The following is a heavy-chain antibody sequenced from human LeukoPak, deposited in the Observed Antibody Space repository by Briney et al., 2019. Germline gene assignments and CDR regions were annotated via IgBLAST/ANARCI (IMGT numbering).Heavy chain of an antibody. CDR2: IYYSGST. Sequence: KPSETLSLTCTVSGGSISSSSYYWGWIRQPPGKGLEWIGSIYYSGSTYYNPSLKSRVTISVDTSKNQFSLKLSSVTAADTAAYYCARHADYYDILTGYSDWFDPWGQGTLVTVSS. CDR1: GGSISSSSYY. V-gene: IGHV4-39*01. J-gene: IGHJ5*02. D-gene: IGHD3-9*01. CDR3: ARHADYYDILTGYSDWFDP.